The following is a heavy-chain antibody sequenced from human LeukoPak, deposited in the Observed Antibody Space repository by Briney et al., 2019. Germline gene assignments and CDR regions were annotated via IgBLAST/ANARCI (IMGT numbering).Heavy chain of an antibody. V-gene: IGHV1-69-2*01. J-gene: IGHJ4*02. CDR3: ARVVAVADY. D-gene: IGHD6-19*01. Sequence: ASVKISCKASGYTFTDYYMHWVQQAPGKGLEWMGRVDPKDGKTIYAENFQGRVTITADTSTDTTYMELRSLRSEDTAVYYCARVVAVADYWGQGTLVTVSS. CDR1: GYTFTDYY. CDR2: VDPKDGKT.